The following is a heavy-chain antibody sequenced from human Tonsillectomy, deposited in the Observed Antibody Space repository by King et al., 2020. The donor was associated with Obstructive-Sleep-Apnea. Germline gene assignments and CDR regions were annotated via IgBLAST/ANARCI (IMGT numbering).Heavy chain of an antibody. CDR1: GFNFSSYS. J-gene: IGHJ4*02. CDR2: ISSSSSYI. V-gene: IGHV3-21*01. CDR3: AKGGATIGDY. D-gene: IGHD5-24*01. Sequence: DVQLVESGGGLVKPGGSLRLSCAASGFNFSSYSMNWVRQSPGKGLEWVSSISSSSSYIHYADSVKGRFTISRDNAKNSLYLQMNSLRAEDTAFYYCAKGGATIGDYWGQGTLVTVSS.